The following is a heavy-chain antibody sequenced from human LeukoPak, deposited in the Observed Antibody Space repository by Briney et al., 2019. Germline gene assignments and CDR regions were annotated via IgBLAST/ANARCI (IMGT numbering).Heavy chain of an antibody. Sequence: GGSLRLSCAASGFTFSSYDMHWVRQATGKGLEWVSAIGTAGDTYYPGSVKGRFTISRENAKNSLYLQMNSLRAGDTAVYYCARVPQNYYYGMDVWGQGTTVTVSS. CDR3: ARVPQNYYYGMDV. V-gene: IGHV3-13*01. CDR2: IGTAGDT. J-gene: IGHJ6*02. CDR1: GFTFSSYD.